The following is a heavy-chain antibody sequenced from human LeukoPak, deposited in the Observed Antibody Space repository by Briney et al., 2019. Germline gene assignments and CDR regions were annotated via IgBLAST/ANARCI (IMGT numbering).Heavy chain of an antibody. Sequence: GGSLRLSCAASGFTFSSYAVHWVRLAPGKGLEWVAVISYDGNNKYYADSVEGRFTISRDNSKNTLYLQMNSLRAEDTAVYYCARRPGITGTTSSGYNWFDPWGQGTLVTVSS. J-gene: IGHJ5*02. CDR1: GFTFSSYA. D-gene: IGHD1-7*01. V-gene: IGHV3-30-3*01. CDR3: ARRPGITGTTSSGYNWFDP. CDR2: ISYDGNNK.